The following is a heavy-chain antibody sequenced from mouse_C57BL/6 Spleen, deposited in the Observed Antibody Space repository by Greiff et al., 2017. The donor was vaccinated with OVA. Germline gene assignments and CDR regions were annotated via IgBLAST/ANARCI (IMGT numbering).Heavy chain of an antibody. CDR1: GYTFTSYW. CDR2: IYPGSGST. J-gene: IGHJ2*01. V-gene: IGHV1-55*01. Sequence: QVQLKQPGAELVKPGASVKMSCKASGYTFTSYWITWVKQRPGQGLEWIGDIYPGSGSTNYNEKFKSKATLTVDKSSSTAYMQLSSLTSEDSAVDYCARGGDDYWGQGTTLTVSS. CDR3: ARGGDDY.